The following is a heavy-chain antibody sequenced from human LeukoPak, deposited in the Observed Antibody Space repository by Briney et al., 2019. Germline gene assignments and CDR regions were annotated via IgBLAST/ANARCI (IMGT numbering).Heavy chain of an antibody. CDR1: GGSFSGYY. D-gene: IGHD4-17*01. Sequence: SETLSLTCAVYGGSFSGYYWSWIRQPPGKGLEWIGEINHSGSTNYNPSLKSRVTISVDTSKNQFSLKLSSVTAADTAVYYCARGPKATVTRRDAFDIWGQGTMVTVSP. CDR2: INHSGST. J-gene: IGHJ3*02. CDR3: ARGPKATVTRRDAFDI. V-gene: IGHV4-34*01.